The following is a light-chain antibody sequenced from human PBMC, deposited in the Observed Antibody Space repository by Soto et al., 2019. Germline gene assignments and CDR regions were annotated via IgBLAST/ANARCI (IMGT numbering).Light chain of an antibody. CDR2: AAS. V-gene: IGKV1-12*01. Sequence: DIQMTQSPSSVSASVGDRVTITCRASQGIGSWLAWYHQKPGRAPKLLIYAASTLQSGVSSRFSGSGSGTDFTLTITSLQHEDLATYYCQQASSFPFTFGPGTRVDIE. J-gene: IGKJ3*01. CDR1: QGIGSW. CDR3: QQASSFPFT.